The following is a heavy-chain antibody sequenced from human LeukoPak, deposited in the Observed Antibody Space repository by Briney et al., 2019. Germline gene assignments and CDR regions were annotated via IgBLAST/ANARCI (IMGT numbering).Heavy chain of an antibody. CDR3: ARHVYSSGWGAFDI. D-gene: IGHD6-19*01. CDR1: GFTFSSYG. V-gene: IGHV3-21*01. CDR2: ISRSATYL. Sequence: PGGSLRLSCAASGFTFSSYGLSWVRQAPGKGLEWVSSISRSATYLYYADSLQGRFTVSRDDAKSSLYLQMNSLSAEDTAVYYCARHVYSSGWGAFDIWGQGTMVTVSS. J-gene: IGHJ3*02.